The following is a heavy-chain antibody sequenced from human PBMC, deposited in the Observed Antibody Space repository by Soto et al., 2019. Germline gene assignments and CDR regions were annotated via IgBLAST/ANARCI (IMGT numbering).Heavy chain of an antibody. CDR1: GYTFTSYG. Sequence: QVQLVQSGAEVKKPGASVKVSCKASGYTFTSYGISWVRQAPGQGLEWMGWISAYNGNTNYAQKLQGRVTMTTDTSTSTAYMELRSLRSDDTAVYYCARDPPRDGYNYWYYYYYGMDVWGQGTTVTASS. D-gene: IGHD5-12*01. J-gene: IGHJ6*02. CDR2: ISAYNGNT. CDR3: ARDPPRDGYNYWYYYYYGMDV. V-gene: IGHV1-18*01.